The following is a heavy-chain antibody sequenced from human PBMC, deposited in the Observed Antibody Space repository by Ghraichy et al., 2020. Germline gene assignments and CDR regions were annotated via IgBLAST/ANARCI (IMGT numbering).Heavy chain of an antibody. V-gene: IGHV1-8*01. J-gene: IGHJ5*02. CDR2: RNPDSGNT. D-gene: IGHD4-17*01. CDR1: GYTFSSDD. CDR3: ARRLTTGGDGFDP. Sequence: ASAMVSCKASGYTFSSDDINWVRQATGQGLEWMGWRNPDSGNTGYAQHFKGRVTLTKNTSTNTIYMELNSLRSEDTTGDYCARRLTTGGDGFDPWGQGTLVTVSS.